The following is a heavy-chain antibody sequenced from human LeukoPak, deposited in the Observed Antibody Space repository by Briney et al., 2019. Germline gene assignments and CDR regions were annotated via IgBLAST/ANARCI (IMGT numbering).Heavy chain of an antibody. Sequence: PGGSLRLSCAASGFTFSSYAMSWVRQAPGKGLEWVSAISGSGGSTYYADSVKGRFTISRDNSKNTLYLQVNSLRAEDTAVYYCAKGSDSSGYYDFFFDYWGQGTLVTVSS. CDR3: AKGSDSSGYYDFFFDY. V-gene: IGHV3-23*01. CDR1: GFTFSSYA. J-gene: IGHJ4*02. D-gene: IGHD3-22*01. CDR2: ISGSGGST.